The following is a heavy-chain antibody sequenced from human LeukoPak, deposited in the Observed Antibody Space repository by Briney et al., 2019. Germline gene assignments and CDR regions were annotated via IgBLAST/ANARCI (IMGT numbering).Heavy chain of an antibody. CDR3: ARHLSGITGYTYGRGIDY. V-gene: IGHV3-7*01. Sequence: GGSLRLSCAASGFTFSSYWMSWVRQAPGKGLEWVANIKLDGSEKYYVDSVKGRFTISRDNAKKSLYLQMNSLRAEDTAVYYCARHLSGITGYTYGRGIDYWGQGTLVSVSS. J-gene: IGHJ4*02. CDR2: IKLDGSEK. D-gene: IGHD5-18*01. CDR1: GFTFSSYW.